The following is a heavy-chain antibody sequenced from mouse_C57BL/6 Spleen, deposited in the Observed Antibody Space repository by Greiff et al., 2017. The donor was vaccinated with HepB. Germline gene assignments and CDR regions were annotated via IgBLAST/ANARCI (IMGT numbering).Heavy chain of an antibody. D-gene: IGHD1-1*01. V-gene: IGHV1-62-2*01. CDR3: ARHPYYGSSPWYFDY. Sequence: VQLQESGAELVKPGASVKLSCKASGYTFTEYTIHWVKQRSGQGLEWIGWFYPGSGSIKYNEKFKDKATLTADKSSSTVYMELSRLTSEDSAVHFCARHPYYGSSPWYFDYWGQGTTLTVSS. CDR1: GYTFTEYT. J-gene: IGHJ2*01. CDR2: FYPGSGSI.